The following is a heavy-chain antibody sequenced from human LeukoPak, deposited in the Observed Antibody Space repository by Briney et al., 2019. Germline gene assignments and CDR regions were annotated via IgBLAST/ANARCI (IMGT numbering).Heavy chain of an antibody. CDR3: AREGPRGNSQFDY. Sequence: GGSLRLSCAASGFTFNNYAMHWVRQAPGKGLEWVALIWYDGSNKYYTDSVKGRLTISRDNSKNTLYLQMNSLRAEDTAIYYCAREGPRGNSQFDYWGQGTLVTVSS. D-gene: IGHD2/OR15-2a*01. CDR2: IWYDGSNK. CDR1: GFTFNNYA. V-gene: IGHV3-33*08. J-gene: IGHJ4*02.